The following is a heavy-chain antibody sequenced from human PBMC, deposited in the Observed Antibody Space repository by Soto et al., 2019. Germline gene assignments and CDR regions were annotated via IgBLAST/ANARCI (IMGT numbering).Heavy chain of an antibody. D-gene: IGHD1-26*01. J-gene: IGHJ4*02. CDR3: AKDIEGLGSTDY. CDR2: ISYDGSNK. CDR1: GFTFSSYG. Sequence: GGSLRLSCAASGFTFSSYGMHWVRQAPGKGLEWVAVISYDGSNKYYADSVEGRFTISRDNSKNTLYLQMNSLRAEDTAVYYCAKDIEGLGSTDYWGQGTLVTVSS. V-gene: IGHV3-30*18.